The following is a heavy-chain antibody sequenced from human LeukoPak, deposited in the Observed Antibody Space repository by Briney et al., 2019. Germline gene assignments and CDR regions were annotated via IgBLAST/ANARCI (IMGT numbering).Heavy chain of an antibody. CDR1: GFTFSSYA. Sequence: GRSLRLSCAASGFTFSSYAIHWVRQAPGKGLEWVAVISYDGSNKYYADSVKGRFTISRDNSKNTLYLQMNSLRAEDTAVYYCARGELPAAIGPLDYWGQGTLVTVSS. V-gene: IGHV3-30*01. CDR3: ARGELPAAIGPLDY. CDR2: ISYDGSNK. D-gene: IGHD2-2*02. J-gene: IGHJ4*02.